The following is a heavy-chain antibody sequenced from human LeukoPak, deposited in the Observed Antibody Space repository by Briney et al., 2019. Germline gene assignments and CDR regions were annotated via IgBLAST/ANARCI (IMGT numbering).Heavy chain of an antibody. D-gene: IGHD4-17*01. J-gene: IGHJ4*02. V-gene: IGHV3-30-3*01. CDR2: ISYDGSNK. CDR3: ARETGSAVGSTDFDY. CDR1: GFTFSSYA. Sequence: GGSLRLSCTASGFTFSSYAMHWVRQAPGKGLEWVAVISYDGSNKYHADSVKGRFTVSRDNSKNTLYLQMNSLRAEDTAVYYCARETGSAVGSTDFDYWGQGTLVTVSS.